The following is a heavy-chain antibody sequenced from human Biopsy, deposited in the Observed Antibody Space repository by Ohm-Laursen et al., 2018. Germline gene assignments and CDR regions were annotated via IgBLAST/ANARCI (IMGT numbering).Heavy chain of an antibody. CDR1: GDSISSYY. Sequence: TLSFTCTVSGDSISSYYWGWIRQPPGKGLEWIGYVHYTGITDYNRSLQSRVTISVDTSKNHFSLRLRSVTPADTAIYYCARDRGYYSDRTVPGYFDLWGRGTLVTVSS. D-gene: IGHD3-22*01. J-gene: IGHJ2*01. V-gene: IGHV4-59*01. CDR3: ARDRGYYSDRTVPGYFDL. CDR2: VHYTGIT.